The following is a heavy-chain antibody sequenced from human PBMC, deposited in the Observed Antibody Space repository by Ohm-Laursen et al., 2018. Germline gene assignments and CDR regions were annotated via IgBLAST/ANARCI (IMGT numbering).Heavy chain of an antibody. CDR3: ARDITGTTSGAFDI. Sequence: SLRLSCTASGFTFSDYYMSWIRQAPGKGLEWVSYISSSGSTIYYADSVKGRFTISRDNAKNSLYLQMNSLRAEDTAVYYCARDITGTTSGAFDIWGQGTMVTVSS. D-gene: IGHD1-20*01. V-gene: IGHV3-11*01. CDR2: ISSSGSTI. CDR1: GFTFSDYY. J-gene: IGHJ3*02.